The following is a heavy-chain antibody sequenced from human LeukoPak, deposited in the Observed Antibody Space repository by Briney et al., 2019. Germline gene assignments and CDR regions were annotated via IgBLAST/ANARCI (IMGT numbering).Heavy chain of an antibody. CDR2: IYYSGST. Sequence: PSETLSLTCTVSSGSIRSYYWSWIRQSPGKRQEWIGYIYYSGSTSYNPSLKSRVTISVDTSKNQFSLKLSSVTAADTAVYYCARVGYGSGSRNWFDPWGQGTLVTVSS. J-gene: IGHJ5*02. D-gene: IGHD3-10*01. CDR1: SGSIRSYY. CDR3: ARVGYGSGSRNWFDP. V-gene: IGHV4-59*01.